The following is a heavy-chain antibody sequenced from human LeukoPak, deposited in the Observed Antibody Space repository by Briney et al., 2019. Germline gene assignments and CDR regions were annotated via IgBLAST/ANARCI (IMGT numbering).Heavy chain of an antibody. CDR1: GYTFTGYY. V-gene: IGHV1-2*02. J-gene: IGHJ4*02. D-gene: IGHD6-13*01. CDR2: INPNSGGT. Sequence: ASVKVSCKASGYTFTGYYMHWVRQVPGQGLEWMGWINPNSGGTNYAQKFQGRVTMTRDTSISTAYMELSRLRSDDTAVYYCAREIAAAGSDFDYWGQGTLVTVSS. CDR3: AREIAAAGSDFDY.